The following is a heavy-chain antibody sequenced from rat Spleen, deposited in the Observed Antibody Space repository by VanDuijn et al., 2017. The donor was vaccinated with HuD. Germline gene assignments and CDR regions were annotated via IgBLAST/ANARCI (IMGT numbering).Heavy chain of an antibody. J-gene: IGHJ1*01. Sequence: EVQLVESDGGLVQPGRSLKLSCAASGFTFSDYFMAWVRQAPAKGLEWVATISYDGTSTYYRDSVKGRFTISRDNAKRTLFLQMDSLRSDDTATYHCARAGYLRDWYFDFWGPGAMVTVSS. CDR2: ISYDGTST. CDR1: GFTFSDYF. D-gene: IGHD2-2*01. CDR3: ARAGYLRDWYFDF. V-gene: IGHV5-29*01.